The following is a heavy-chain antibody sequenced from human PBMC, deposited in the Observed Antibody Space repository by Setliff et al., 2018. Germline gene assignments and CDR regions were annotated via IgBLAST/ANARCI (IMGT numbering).Heavy chain of an antibody. J-gene: IGHJ6*03. CDR1: GGSISSYY. CDR3: ARAPPNRYSGSYEYFYMDV. V-gene: IGHV4-4*08. CDR2: IYASGST. Sequence: PSETLSLTCTVSGGSISSYYWSWIRQPPGKGLEWIGYIYASGSTNYNPSLKGRVTLSVDTSKNQFSLKVSSVTAADTAVYYCARAPPNRYSGSYEYFYMDVWGKGTTVTV. D-gene: IGHD1-26*01.